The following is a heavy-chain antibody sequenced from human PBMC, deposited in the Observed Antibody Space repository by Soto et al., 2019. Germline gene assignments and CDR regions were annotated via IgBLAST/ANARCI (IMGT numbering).Heavy chain of an antibody. CDR3: ARDEAGYSYAYSPDAFDS. CDR2: IIPIFGTA. CDR1: GGTFSSYA. J-gene: IGHJ3*02. Sequence: GASVKVSCKASGGTFSSYAISWVRQAPGQGLEWMGGIIPIFGTANYAQKFQGRVTITADESTSTAYMELSSLRSEDTAVYYCARDEAGYSYAYSPDAFDSWGPGTMVTV. V-gene: IGHV1-69*13. D-gene: IGHD5-18*01.